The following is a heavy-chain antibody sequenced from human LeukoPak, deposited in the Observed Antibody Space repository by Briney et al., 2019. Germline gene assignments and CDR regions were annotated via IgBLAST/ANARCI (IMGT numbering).Heavy chain of an antibody. D-gene: IGHD6-6*01. CDR1: GDSISSRNYY. CDR2: IYYGGST. J-gene: IGHJ4*02. V-gene: IGHV4-39*07. CDR3: ARDDRQLAAFDY. Sequence: PSETLSLTCTASGDSISSRNYYWGWLRQPPGKGLEWIGNIYYGGSTYYNPSLKSRVTISADTSKNQFSLRLSSLTAADTAVYYCARDDRQLAAFDYWGQGTLVTVSS.